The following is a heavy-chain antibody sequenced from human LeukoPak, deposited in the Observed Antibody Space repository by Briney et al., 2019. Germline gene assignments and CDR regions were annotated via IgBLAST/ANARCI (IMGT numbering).Heavy chain of an antibody. CDR2: IFSTGST. CDR1: GGSLTSGTYY. V-gene: IGHV4-61*02. Sequence: PSQTLSLTCTVSGGSLTSGTYYWSWIRQPAGKGLEWIGRIFSTGSTNYNPSLKSRVTMSVDTSKNQFSLNLSSVTAADTAVYYCARGAYGSGSGNGFNIWGQGTTVTVSS. D-gene: IGHD3-10*01. CDR3: ARGAYGSGSGNGFNI. J-gene: IGHJ3*02.